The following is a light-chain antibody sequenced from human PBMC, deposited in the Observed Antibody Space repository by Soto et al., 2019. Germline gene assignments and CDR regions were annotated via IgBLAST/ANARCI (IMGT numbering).Light chain of an antibody. V-gene: IGKV3-20*01. CDR3: HQYSSSLTWT. CDR1: QSVSSN. Sequence: EIVLTQSPDTLSLSPGESATLSCRASQSVSSNLAWYQQKPGQAPRLLMYGASTRGAGIPDRFIGSGSETDFTLTISRLEPEDFAMYFCHQYSSSLTWTFGQGTKAEIK. J-gene: IGKJ1*01. CDR2: GAS.